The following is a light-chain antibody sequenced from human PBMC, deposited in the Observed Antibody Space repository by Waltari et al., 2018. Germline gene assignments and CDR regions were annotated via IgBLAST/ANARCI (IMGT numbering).Light chain of an antibody. CDR1: QGIGSY. V-gene: IGKV1-39*01. CDR2: AST. CDR3: QQSFTTLGT. J-gene: IGKJ1*01. Sequence: DIQMTSSPSPLSASVGDRVTISCRAGQGIGSYLDWYQQKSGEAPKLLLHASTSLEAAVPTRFSGSGSGTDFTLTISTLQSEDFATYYCQQSFTTLGTFGQGTEVHIK.